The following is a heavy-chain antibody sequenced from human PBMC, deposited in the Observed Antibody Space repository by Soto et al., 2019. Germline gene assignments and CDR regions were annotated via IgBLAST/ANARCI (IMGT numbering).Heavy chain of an antibody. CDR2: VYHTGRT. J-gene: IGHJ4*02. CDR1: GGSFKSGSYS. CDR3: SRDFAYFDS. V-gene: IGHV4-61*01. D-gene: IGHD3-3*01. Sequence: PSETLSLTCTVSGGSFKSGSYSWSWIRQRPGKGLEWIGYVYHTGRTSYNPSLKIRISISKDTFKNQFSLNLDSVTAADTAVYFCSRDFAYFDSWGQGTLVTVSS.